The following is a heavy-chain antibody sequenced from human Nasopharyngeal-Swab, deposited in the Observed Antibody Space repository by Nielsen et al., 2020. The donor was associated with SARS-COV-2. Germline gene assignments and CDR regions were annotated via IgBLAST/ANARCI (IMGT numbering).Heavy chain of an antibody. D-gene: IGHD6-13*01. CDR3: ASVGSSSWYQLWFDP. CDR2: FNHRGST. V-gene: IGHV4-34*01. J-gene: IGHJ5*02. Sequence: PGKGLEWLGEFNHRGSTNYNPSLKSRDTLSVDTYKNQISLKLRSVTAADTAVYDCASVGSSSWYQLWFDPWGQGTLVTVSS.